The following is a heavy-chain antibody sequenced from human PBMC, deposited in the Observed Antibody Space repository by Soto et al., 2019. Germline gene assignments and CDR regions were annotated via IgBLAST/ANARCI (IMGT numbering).Heavy chain of an antibody. Sequence: QVQLQESGPGLVKPSETLSLTCTVSAGSISSSGYYWAWIRQSPEKGLEWIASIYYSGSTYYTPSLKSRLTISGDTSKNQFSLKLRSVTVADTAVYYCARHEQGPAFDPWGQGTLVTVSS. CDR2: IYYSGST. V-gene: IGHV4-39*01. J-gene: IGHJ5*02. CDR3: ARHEQGPAFDP. D-gene: IGHD6-13*01. CDR1: AGSISSSGYY.